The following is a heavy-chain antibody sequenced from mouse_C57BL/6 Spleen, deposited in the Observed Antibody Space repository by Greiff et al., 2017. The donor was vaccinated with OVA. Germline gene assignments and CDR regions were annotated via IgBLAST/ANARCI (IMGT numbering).Heavy chain of an antibody. V-gene: IGHV5-4*01. J-gene: IGHJ4*01. Sequence: EVQFVESGGGLVKPGGSLKLSCAASGFTFSSYAMSWVRQTPEKRLEWVATISDGGSYTYYPDNVKGRFTISRDNAKNNLYLQMSHLKSEDTAMYYCARGGYYYGSSPYAMDYWGQGTSVTVSS. D-gene: IGHD1-1*01. CDR1: GFTFSSYA. CDR3: ARGGYYYGSSPYAMDY. CDR2: ISDGGSYT.